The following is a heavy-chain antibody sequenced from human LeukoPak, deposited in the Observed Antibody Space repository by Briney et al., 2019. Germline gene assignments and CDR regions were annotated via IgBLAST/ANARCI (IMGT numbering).Heavy chain of an antibody. Sequence: GGSLRLSCAASGFTVSSNCMSWVRQAPGKGLEWVSAISGSGGSTYYADSVKGRFTISRDNAKNSLYLQMNSLRAEDTAVYYCARASAAAAERKAFDIWGQGTMVTVSS. V-gene: IGHV3-21*01. CDR2: ISGSGGST. CDR1: GFTVSSNC. D-gene: IGHD6-13*01. CDR3: ARASAAAAERKAFDI. J-gene: IGHJ3*02.